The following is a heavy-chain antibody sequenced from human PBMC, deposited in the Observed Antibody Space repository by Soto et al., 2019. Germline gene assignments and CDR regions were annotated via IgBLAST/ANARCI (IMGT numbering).Heavy chain of an antibody. CDR1: GYSFAGYW. D-gene: IGHD3-22*01. J-gene: IGHJ4*02. Sequence: GASLKISCKGSGYSFAGYWITWVRQKPGKGLEWMGRIDPSDSQTYYSPSFRGHVTISATKSITTVFLQWSGLRASDTAMYYCARQIYDSDTGPNFQYYFDSWGQGTPVTVSS. CDR3: ARQIYDSDTGPNFQYYFDS. CDR2: IDPSDSQT. V-gene: IGHV5-10-1*01.